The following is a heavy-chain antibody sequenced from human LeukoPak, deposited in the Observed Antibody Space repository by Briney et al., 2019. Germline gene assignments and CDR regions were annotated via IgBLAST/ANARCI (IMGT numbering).Heavy chain of an antibody. CDR2: INTNTGNP. D-gene: IGHD3-22*01. CDR1: GYTFTSYA. Sequence: ASVKVSCKASGYTFTSYAMNWVRQAPGQGLEWMGWINTNTGNPTYAQGFTGRFVFSLDTSVSTAYLQISSLKAEDTAVYYCARDFGYDSSGYYPNNWFDPWGQGTLVTVSS. CDR3: ARDFGYDSSGYYPNNWFDP. V-gene: IGHV7-4-1*02. J-gene: IGHJ5*02.